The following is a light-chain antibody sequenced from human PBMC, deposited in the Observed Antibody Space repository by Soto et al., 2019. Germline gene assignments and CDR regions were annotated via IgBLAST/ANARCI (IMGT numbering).Light chain of an antibody. CDR2: SNN. Sequence: QSVLTQPPSASGTPGQRVTISCSGSSSNIGSNTVNWYQQLPGTAPKLLIYSNNQRPSGVPDRFSGSKSGTSASLAISGLQSEDEADYYCCSYAGSSTFSYVFGTGTKVTVL. CDR3: CSYAGSSTFSYV. V-gene: IGLV1-44*01. CDR1: SSNIGSNT. J-gene: IGLJ1*01.